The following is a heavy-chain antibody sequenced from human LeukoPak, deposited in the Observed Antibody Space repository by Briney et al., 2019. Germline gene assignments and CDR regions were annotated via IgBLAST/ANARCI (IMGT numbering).Heavy chain of an antibody. Sequence: GGSLRLSCAASGFTFSSSAMSWVRQVPGKGLEWVSGISASGGSTSYADSVRGRFTISRDNSKNTLYLQMNSLRAEDTAVYYCAKGSPTSTGSLWYGMDVWGQGTTVTVSS. V-gene: IGHV3-23*01. CDR1: GFTFSSSA. D-gene: IGHD1-26*01. CDR3: AKGSPTSTGSLWYGMDV. J-gene: IGHJ6*02. CDR2: ISASGGST.